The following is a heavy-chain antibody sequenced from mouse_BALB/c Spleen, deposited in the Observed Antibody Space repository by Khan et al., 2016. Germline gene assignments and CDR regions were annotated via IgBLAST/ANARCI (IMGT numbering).Heavy chain of an antibody. V-gene: IGHV3-2*02. Sequence: EVQLQESGPGLVKPSQSLSLTCTVTGFSITSDYAWNWIRQFPGNKLEWMGYISYSSSTSYNPSLNSRISITRDTSKNQFFLQLNSVTTEDTATYYCARDYYGSSYFDYWGQGTTLTVSS. CDR3: ARDYYGSSYFDY. J-gene: IGHJ2*01. CDR1: GFSITSDYA. D-gene: IGHD1-1*01. CDR2: ISYSSST.